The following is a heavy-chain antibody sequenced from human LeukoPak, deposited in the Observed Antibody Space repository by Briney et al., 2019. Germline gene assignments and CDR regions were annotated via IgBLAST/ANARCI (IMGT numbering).Heavy chain of an antibody. V-gene: IGHV3-15*01. J-gene: IGHJ4*02. Sequence: PGGSLRLSCAASGFTFSNAWMSWVRQAPGKGLEWVGRIKSKTDGGTTDYAAPVKGRFTISRDDSKNTLYLQTNSLKTEDTAVYYCTTVGCSSTSCPDYWGQGTLVTVSS. CDR1: GFTFSNAW. D-gene: IGHD2-2*01. CDR3: TTVGCSSTSCPDY. CDR2: IKSKTDGGTT.